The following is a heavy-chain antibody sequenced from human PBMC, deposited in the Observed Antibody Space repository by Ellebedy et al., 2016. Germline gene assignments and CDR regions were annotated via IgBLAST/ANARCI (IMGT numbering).Heavy chain of an antibody. V-gene: IGHV3-64*04. CDR2: IRNNGGST. CDR3: ARRMTIPGVSGWGYGLDV. D-gene: IGHD2-2*01. Sequence: GESLKISXSASGFTFSSYAMHWVRQAPGKGLKYVGAIRNNGGSTNYADSVKGRFTISRDNAKNSLYLQMNSLRAEDTATYYCARRMTIPGVSGWGYGLDVWGLGTTVIVSS. CDR1: GFTFSSYA. J-gene: IGHJ6*02.